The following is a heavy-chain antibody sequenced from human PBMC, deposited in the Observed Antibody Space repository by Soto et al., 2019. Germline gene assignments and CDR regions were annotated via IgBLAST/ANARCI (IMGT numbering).Heavy chain of an antibody. D-gene: IGHD3-9*01. V-gene: IGHV1-3*01. J-gene: IGHJ4*02. CDR2: INAGNGNT. CDR1: GYTFASYA. Sequence: ASVKVSCKASGYTFASYAMHWVRQAPGQRLEWMGWINAGNGNTKYSQKFQGRVTITRDTSASTAYMELSSLRSEDTAVYYCARTSATGYYTGDYWGQGTLVTVSS. CDR3: ARTSATGYYTGDY.